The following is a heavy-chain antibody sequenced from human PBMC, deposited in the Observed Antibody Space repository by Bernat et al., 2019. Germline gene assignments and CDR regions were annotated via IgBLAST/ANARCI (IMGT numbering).Heavy chain of an antibody. CDR3: VRGWYYYFDY. J-gene: IGHJ4*02. CDR1: GNSVSSNNAA. Sequence: QVQLQQSGPGLVKPSQTLSVTCAISGNSVSSNNAAWNWIRQSPSRGLEWLGRTYYRSKWYNNYAVSVKSRITINADTSKNQFSLQLNSVTPEDTAVYYCVRGWYYYFDYWGQGTLVTVSS. D-gene: IGHD6-19*01. CDR2: TYYRSKWYN. V-gene: IGHV6-1*01.